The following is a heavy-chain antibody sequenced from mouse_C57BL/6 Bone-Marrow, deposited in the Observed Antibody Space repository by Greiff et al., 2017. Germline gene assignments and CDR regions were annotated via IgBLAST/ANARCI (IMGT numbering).Heavy chain of an antibody. CDR2: ISGGGGNT. Sequence: EVMLVESGGGLVKPGGSLKLSCAASGFTFSSYTMSWVRQTPEKRLEWVATISGGGGNTYYPDSVKGRFTISRDKAKNTLYLQMSSLRSEDTALYYCARHEDYTWFAYWDQGTLVTVSA. CDR1: GFTFSSYT. CDR3: ARHEDYTWFAY. J-gene: IGHJ3*01. D-gene: IGHD2-12*01. V-gene: IGHV5-9*01.